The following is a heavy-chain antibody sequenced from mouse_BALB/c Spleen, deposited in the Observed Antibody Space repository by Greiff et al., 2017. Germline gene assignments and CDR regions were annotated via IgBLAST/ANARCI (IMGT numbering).Heavy chain of an antibody. CDR3: ARRGYDYDYYAMDY. V-gene: IGHV1S81*02. CDR1: GYTFTSYW. CDR2: INPSNGRT. D-gene: IGHD2-4*01. J-gene: IGHJ4*01. Sequence: QVQLQQPGAELVKPGASVKLSCKASGYTFTSYWMHWVKQRPGQGLEWIGEINPSNGRTNYNEKFKSKATLTVDKSSSTAYMQLSSLTSEDSAVYYCARRGYDYDYYAMDYWGQGTSGTVAA.